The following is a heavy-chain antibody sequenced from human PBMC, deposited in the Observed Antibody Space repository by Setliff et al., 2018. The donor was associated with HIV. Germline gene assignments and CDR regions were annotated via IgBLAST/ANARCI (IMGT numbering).Heavy chain of an antibody. J-gene: IGHJ4*02. Sequence: PGGSLRLSCAASGFTFSSYAMSWVRQAPGKGLEWVADIKCDGSEKYYVDSVKGRLTISRDNAKNSLYLQVNSLRTEDTALYYCSKGHPDGDPYYFDYWGQGTLVTVSS. CDR1: GFTFSSYA. CDR2: IKCDGSEK. D-gene: IGHD2-21*02. CDR3: SKGHPDGDPYYFDY. V-gene: IGHV3-7*03.